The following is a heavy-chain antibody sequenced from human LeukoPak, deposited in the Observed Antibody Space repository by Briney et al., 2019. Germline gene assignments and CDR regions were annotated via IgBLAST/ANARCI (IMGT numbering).Heavy chain of an antibody. CDR1: GGSISSSSYY. Sequence: SETLSLTCSVSGGSISSSSYYWGWIRQPPGKGPEWIGSIYYSGNTYHNASLKSRVTISVDTSKNQFSLKLRSVTAADTAVYYCAREDYGGDAFDIWGQGTMVTVSS. J-gene: IGHJ3*02. V-gene: IGHV4-39*02. CDR2: IYYSGNT. CDR3: AREDYGGDAFDI. D-gene: IGHD4-23*01.